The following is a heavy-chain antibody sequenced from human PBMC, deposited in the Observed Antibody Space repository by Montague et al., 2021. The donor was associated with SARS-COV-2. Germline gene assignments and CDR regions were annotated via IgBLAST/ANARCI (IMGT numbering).Heavy chain of an antibody. CDR2: IDWDDDK. Sequence: PALVKPTQALTLTCTFSGFSLSTSGMCVSWIRQPPGKALEWLALIDWDDDKYYSTSLKTRLTISKDTSKNQVVLTMTNMDPVDTATYYCARWFGELLFGGLDYWGQGTLVTVSS. CDR1: GFSLSTSGMC. V-gene: IGHV2-70*01. CDR3: ARWFGELLFGGLDY. J-gene: IGHJ4*02. D-gene: IGHD3-10*01.